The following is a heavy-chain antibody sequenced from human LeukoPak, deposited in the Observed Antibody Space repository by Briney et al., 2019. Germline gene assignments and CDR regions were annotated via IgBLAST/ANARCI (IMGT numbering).Heavy chain of an antibody. J-gene: IGHJ1*01. V-gene: IGHV1-2*02. CDR2: INPNSGGT. CDR3: ARGYPLSTTAAGTYFQH. D-gene: IGHD6-13*01. Sequence: GASVKVSCKASGYTFSGYYMHWVRQSPAQGLEWMGWINPNSGGTNYAQKFQGRVTMTRDTSISTAYMELSRLRSDDTAVYYCARGYPLSTTAAGTYFQHWGQGTLVTVSS. CDR1: GYTFSGYY.